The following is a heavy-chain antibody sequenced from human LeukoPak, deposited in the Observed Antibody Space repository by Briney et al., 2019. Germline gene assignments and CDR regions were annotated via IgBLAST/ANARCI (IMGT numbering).Heavy chain of an antibody. CDR2: IGNSGST. CDR1: GFTFSSYE. CDR3: ASLWKLPGGN. V-gene: IGHV3-48*03. Sequence: PGRSLRLSCAAFGFTFSSYEMNWVRQAPGKGLEWVSYIGNSGSTKYADSVRGRFTISRDNTKSSVYLQMNSLRVEDTAVYYCASLWKLPGGNWGQRTLVTVSS. J-gene: IGHJ1*01. D-gene: IGHD5-24*01.